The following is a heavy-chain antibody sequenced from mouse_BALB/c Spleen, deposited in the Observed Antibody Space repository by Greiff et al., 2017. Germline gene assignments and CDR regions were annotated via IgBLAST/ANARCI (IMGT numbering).Heavy chain of an antibody. D-gene: IGHD1-1*02. CDR1: GYTFTSYW. V-gene: IGHV1-69*02. CDR2: IYPSDSYT. J-gene: IGHJ4*01. Sequence: VQLQQPGAELVRPGASAKLSCKASGYTFTSYWINWVKQRPGQGLEWIGNIYPSDSYTNYNQKFKDKATLTVDKSSSTAYMQLSSPTSEDSAVYYCTRGGNLYAMDYWGQGTSVTVSS. CDR3: TRGGNLYAMDY.